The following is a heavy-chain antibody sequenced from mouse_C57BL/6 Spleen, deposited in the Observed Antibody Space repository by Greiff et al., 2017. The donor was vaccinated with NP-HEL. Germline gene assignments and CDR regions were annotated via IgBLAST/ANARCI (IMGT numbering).Heavy chain of an antibody. J-gene: IGHJ3*01. D-gene: IGHD2-5*01. V-gene: IGHV5-12*01. CDR3: ARQSEYGYSNYLAWFAY. CDR2: ISNGGGST. CDR1: GFTFSDYY. Sequence: EVKLEESGGGLVQPGGSLKLSCAASGFTFSDYYMYWVRQTPEKRLEWVAYISNGGGSTYYPDTVKGRFTISRDNAKNTLYLQMSRLKSEDTAMYYCARQSEYGYSNYLAWFAYWGQGTLVTVSA.